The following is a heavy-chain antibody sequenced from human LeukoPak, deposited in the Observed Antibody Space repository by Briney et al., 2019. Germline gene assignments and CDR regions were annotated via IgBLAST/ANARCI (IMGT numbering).Heavy chain of an antibody. D-gene: IGHD6-19*01. CDR1: GGSFSGYY. CDR3: ARARIAVAGFDY. Sequence: SETLSLTCAVYGGSFSGYYWSWIRQPPGKGLEWIGEINHSGSTNYNPSLKSRVTISVDTSKNQLSLKLSSVTAADTAVYYCARARIAVAGFDYWGQGTLVTVSS. CDR2: INHSGST. V-gene: IGHV4-34*01. J-gene: IGHJ4*02.